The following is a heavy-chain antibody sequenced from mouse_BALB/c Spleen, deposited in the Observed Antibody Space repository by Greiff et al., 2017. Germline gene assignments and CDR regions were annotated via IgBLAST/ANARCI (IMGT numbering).Heavy chain of an antibody. V-gene: IGHV5-17*02. D-gene: IGHD1-1*01. CDR3: ARAGSSPYYAMDD. CDR1: GFTFSSFG. Sequence: EVQGVESGGGLVQPGGSRKLSCAASGFTFSSFGMHWVRQAPEKGLEWVAYISSGSSTIYYADTVKGRFTISRDNPKNTLFLQMTSLRSEDTAMYYCARAGSSPYYAMDDWGQGTSVTVSS. CDR2: ISSGSSTI. J-gene: IGHJ4*01.